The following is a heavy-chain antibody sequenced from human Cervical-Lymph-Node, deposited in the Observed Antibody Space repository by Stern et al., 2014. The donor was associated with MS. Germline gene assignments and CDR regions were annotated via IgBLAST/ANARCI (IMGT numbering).Heavy chain of an antibody. CDR1: GYSFTNYW. CDR2: IYPGDSDT. V-gene: IGHV5-51*01. J-gene: IGHJ4*02. Sequence: EEQLLESGAEVRKPGESLKISCKTSGYSFTNYWIAWVRQMPGKGLEMMGVIYPGDSDTKYTPSIQGRVTISADKSITTAYLHWDSLEASDTAMYYCARGSGYSTYWGQGTLVTVSS. D-gene: IGHD5-12*01. CDR3: ARGSGYSTY.